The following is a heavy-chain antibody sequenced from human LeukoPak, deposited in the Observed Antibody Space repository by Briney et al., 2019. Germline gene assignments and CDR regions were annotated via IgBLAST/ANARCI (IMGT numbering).Heavy chain of an antibody. CDR1: GFTVSSNY. CDR2: IYSGGST. Sequence: GGSLRLSCAASGFTVSSNYMSWVRQAPGKGLKWVSVIYSGGSTYYADSVKGRFTISRDNSKNTLYPQMNSLRAEDTAVYYCARFSSGWADYWGQGTLVTVSS. CDR3: ARFSSGWADY. D-gene: IGHD6-19*01. J-gene: IGHJ4*02. V-gene: IGHV3-53*01.